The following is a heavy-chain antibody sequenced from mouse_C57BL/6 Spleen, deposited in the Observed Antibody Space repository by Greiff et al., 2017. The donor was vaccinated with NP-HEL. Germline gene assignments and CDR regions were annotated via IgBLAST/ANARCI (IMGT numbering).Heavy chain of an antibody. CDR2: INPGSGGT. V-gene: IGHV1-54*01. D-gene: IGHD2-2*01. J-gene: IGHJ1*03. Sequence: QVHVKQSGAELVRPGTSVKVSCKASGYAFTNYLIEWVKQRPGQGLEWIGVINPGSGGTNYNEKFKGKATLTADKSSSTAYMQLSSLTSEDAAVYFCARDYGYHWYFDVWGTGTTVTVSS. CDR1: GYAFTNYL. CDR3: ARDYGYHWYFDV.